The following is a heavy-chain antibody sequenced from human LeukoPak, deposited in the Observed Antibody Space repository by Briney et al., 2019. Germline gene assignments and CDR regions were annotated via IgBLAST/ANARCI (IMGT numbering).Heavy chain of an antibody. CDR1: GYTFTSYY. D-gene: IGHD2/OR15-2a*01. CDR2: INPSGGST. V-gene: IGHV1-46*01. Sequence: ASVTASCKASGYTFTSYYMRWVRQAPGQGLEWMGIINPSGGSTSNAQKFQGRVTMTRDTSTSTVYMELSSLTSEDTAVYYCARDNNTSSLADPWGQGTLVTVSS. J-gene: IGHJ5*02. CDR3: ARDNNTSSLADP.